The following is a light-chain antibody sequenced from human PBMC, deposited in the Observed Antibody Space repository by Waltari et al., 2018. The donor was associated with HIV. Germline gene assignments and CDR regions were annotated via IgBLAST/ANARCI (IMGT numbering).Light chain of an antibody. CDR3: QAWDTTTAV. V-gene: IGLV3-1*01. CDR1: KFGNKY. CDR2: SDA. J-gene: IGLJ1*01. Sequence: YDLTQPPSVSVSPGQTATITCSGDKFGNKYVSWYRQRPGQSPVFVIYSDAKRPSGIPDRCSGANSGSTATLTISGTQAMDEGDYDCQAWDTTTAVVGTGTRVTVL.